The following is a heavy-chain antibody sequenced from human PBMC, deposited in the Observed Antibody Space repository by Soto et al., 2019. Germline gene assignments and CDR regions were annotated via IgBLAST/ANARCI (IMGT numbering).Heavy chain of an antibody. V-gene: IGHV3-23*01. Sequence: EVQLLESGGGLVLPGESRRLSCAASGFSYNNYAMNWVRQAPGKGLEWVSSLSGSGETTYYADSVAGRFTISRDNSRNTLFLQMNSLSADDTAIYYCAKSSRQLTHEVPYCYFYGMDAWGQGTTVIVSS. CDR1: GFSYNNYA. CDR2: LSGSGETT. CDR3: AKSSRQLTHEVPYCYFYGMDA. D-gene: IGHD2-2*01. J-gene: IGHJ6*02.